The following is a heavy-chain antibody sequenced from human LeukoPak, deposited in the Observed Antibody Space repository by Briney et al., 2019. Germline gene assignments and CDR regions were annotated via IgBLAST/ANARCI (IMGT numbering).Heavy chain of an antibody. CDR2: INHSGST. Sequence: SETLSLTCAVYGGSFSGYYWSWIRQPPGKGLEWIGEINHSGSTNYNPSLKSRVTISVDTSKNQFSLKLSSVTAADTAVYYCARRTIYIVVVPAAHYYCYYMDVWGKGTTVTISS. J-gene: IGHJ6*03. CDR1: GGSFSGYY. V-gene: IGHV4-34*01. CDR3: ARRTIYIVVVPAAHYYCYYMDV. D-gene: IGHD2-2*01.